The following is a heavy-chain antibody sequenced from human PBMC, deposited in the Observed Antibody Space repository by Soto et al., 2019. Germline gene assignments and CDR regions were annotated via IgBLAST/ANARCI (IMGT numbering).Heavy chain of an antibody. CDR2: IYYSGTT. Sequence: QVQLQESGPGLVKPSQTLSLTCTVSGGSISSGGYYWSWIRQHPGKGLEWIGYIYYSGTTYYNPSLKSRVNIAVDTSKNHFSLKLSSVTVADTAVYYCARTYYDFWSGLGIDPWGQGTLVTVSS. D-gene: IGHD3-3*01. J-gene: IGHJ5*02. CDR1: GGSISSGGYY. V-gene: IGHV4-31*03. CDR3: ARTYYDFWSGLGIDP.